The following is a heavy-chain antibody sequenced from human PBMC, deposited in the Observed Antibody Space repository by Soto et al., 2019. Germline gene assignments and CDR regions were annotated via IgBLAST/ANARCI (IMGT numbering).Heavy chain of an antibody. D-gene: IGHD1-1*01. V-gene: IGHV3-23*01. Sequence: GGSLRLSCAASGFTFSSYAMSWVRQAPGKGLEWVSAISGRGGSTYYADSVKGRFTISRDNSKNTLYLQMNSLRAEDTAVYYCAKLFRGTGTTSDYWGQGTLVTVSS. J-gene: IGHJ4*02. CDR2: ISGRGGST. CDR3: AKLFRGTGTTSDY. CDR1: GFTFSSYA.